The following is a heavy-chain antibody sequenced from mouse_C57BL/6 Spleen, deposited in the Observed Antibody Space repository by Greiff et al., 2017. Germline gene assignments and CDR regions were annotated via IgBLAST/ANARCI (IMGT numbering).Heavy chain of an antibody. Sequence: QVQLQQSGAELMTPGASVKLSCKATGYTFTGYWIEWVKQRPGHGLEWIGEILPGSGSTNYNEKFKGKATFTADTSSNTAYMQLSSLTAEDSAIYDSARSRRYSNYWYFDVWGTGTTVTVSS. D-gene: IGHD2-5*01. CDR3: ARSRRYSNYWYFDV. CDR1: GYTFTGYW. CDR2: ILPGSGST. J-gene: IGHJ1*03. V-gene: IGHV1-9*01.